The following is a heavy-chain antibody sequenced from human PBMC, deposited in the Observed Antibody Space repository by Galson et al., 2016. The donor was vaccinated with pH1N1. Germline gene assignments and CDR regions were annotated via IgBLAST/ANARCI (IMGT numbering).Heavy chain of an antibody. J-gene: IGHJ4*02. D-gene: IGHD6-19*01. V-gene: IGHV3-21*01. CDR1: GFIFSNYN. CDR2: ISGSGLHI. CDR3: ARAPYTTGWYPEFDY. Sequence: SLRLSCAASGFIFSNYNMNWVRQAPGKGPEWVASISGSGLHIYYADSLKGRFTISRDNAKNSLYLQMNNLRTEDTAVYYCARAPYTTGWYPEFDYWGQGTLVTVSS.